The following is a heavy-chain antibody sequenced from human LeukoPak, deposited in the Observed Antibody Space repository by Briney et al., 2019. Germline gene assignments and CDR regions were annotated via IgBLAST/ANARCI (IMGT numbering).Heavy chain of an antibody. D-gene: IGHD6-13*01. CDR1: GFTVRSNY. Sequence: GGSLRLSCAASGFTVRSNYMSWVRQAPGKGLEWVSVIYSGGSTYYADSVKGRFTISRDNSKNTLYPQMNSLRAEDTAVYYCARDELVAAAADYWGQGTLVTVSS. CDR2: IYSGGST. V-gene: IGHV3-66*01. J-gene: IGHJ4*02. CDR3: ARDELVAAAADY.